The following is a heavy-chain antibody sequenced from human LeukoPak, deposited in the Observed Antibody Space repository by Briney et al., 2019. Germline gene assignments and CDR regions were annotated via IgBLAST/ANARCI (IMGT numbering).Heavy chain of an antibody. CDR1: GFTFSSYA. J-gene: IGHJ4*02. CDR2: ISISGEYT. V-gene: IGHV3-23*01. Sequence: GGSLRLSCAASGFTFSSYAMSWVRQAPGKGVEWVSTISISGEYTYYPDSVKGRFTISRDNPKNTLYLQMNTLRAEDTAVYYCAYRTGFDYWGQGTLVTVSS. D-gene: IGHD3-16*02. CDR3: AYRTGFDY.